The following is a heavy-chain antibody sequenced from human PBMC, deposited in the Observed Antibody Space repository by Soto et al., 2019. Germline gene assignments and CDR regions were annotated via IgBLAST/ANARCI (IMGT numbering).Heavy chain of an antibody. Sequence: QLQLQASGAGLVKPSQTLSLTCAVSGGSISSGGYSWSWIRQPPGKGLEWLGYIYHSGSTYYNPSLKSRVTISVDRSKNQFSLKLSSVTAADTAVYYCASTDYGDLGWFDPWGKGTLVTFSA. D-gene: IGHD4-17*01. CDR3: ASTDYGDLGWFDP. CDR2: IYHSGST. J-gene: IGHJ5*02. V-gene: IGHV4-30-2*01. CDR1: GGSISSGGYS.